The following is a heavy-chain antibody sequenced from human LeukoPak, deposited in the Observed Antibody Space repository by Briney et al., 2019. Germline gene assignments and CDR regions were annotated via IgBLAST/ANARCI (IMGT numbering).Heavy chain of an antibody. J-gene: IGHJ4*02. CDR1: GFTFNNAW. D-gene: IGHD3-22*01. V-gene: IGHV3-15*01. Sequence: PGGSLRLSCAASGFTFNNAWMSWVRQAPGKGLEWVGRIKSKTDGGTTDYAAPVKGRFAISRDDSINTLHLQMNSLKTEDTAMYYCATVVPNYYDNSGYYALDYWGQGTLVTVSS. CDR2: IKSKTDGGTT. CDR3: ATVVPNYYDNSGYYALDY.